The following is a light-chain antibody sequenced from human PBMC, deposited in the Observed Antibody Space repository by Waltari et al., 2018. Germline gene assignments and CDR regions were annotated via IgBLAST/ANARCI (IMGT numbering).Light chain of an antibody. CDR1: KGISSY. CDR2: AAS. V-gene: IGKV1-9*01. Sequence: IRLTQSPSSLSASVGDRVPLTCRASKGISSYLAWYQQKPGKAPKPLIYAASTLQSGVPSRFSGSGSGTDFTLTISSLQPEDFATYYCQQLNSYPITFGQGTRLEIK. J-gene: IGKJ5*01. CDR3: QQLNSYPIT.